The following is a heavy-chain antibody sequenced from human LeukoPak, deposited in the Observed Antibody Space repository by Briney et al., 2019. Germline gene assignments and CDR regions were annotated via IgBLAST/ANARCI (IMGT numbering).Heavy chain of an antibody. CDR2: ISSSGSTI. CDR1: GFTFSDYY. J-gene: IGHJ3*02. Sequence: GGSLRLSCAASGFTFSDYYMSWIRQAPGKGLEWVSYISSSGSTIYYADSVKGRFTISRDNAKNSLYLQMNSLRAEDTAVYYCARNPAYLDRHRGDACDIWGQGTMVTVSS. CDR3: ARNPAYLDRHRGDACDI. D-gene: IGHD3-3*02. V-gene: IGHV3-11*01.